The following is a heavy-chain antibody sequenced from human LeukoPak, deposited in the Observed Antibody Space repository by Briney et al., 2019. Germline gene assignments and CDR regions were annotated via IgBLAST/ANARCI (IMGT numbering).Heavy chain of an antibody. Sequence: ASVKVSCNASGYTFTSYAMNWVRQAPGQGLEWMGWINTKTGNPTYAQGFTGRFVFSLDTSVSTSYLQISSLKAEDTAVYYCARDGVDTLFDPWGQGTLVTVSS. CDR2: INTKTGNP. CDR3: ARDGVDTLFDP. CDR1: GYTFTSYA. J-gene: IGHJ5*02. V-gene: IGHV7-4-1*02. D-gene: IGHD5-18*01.